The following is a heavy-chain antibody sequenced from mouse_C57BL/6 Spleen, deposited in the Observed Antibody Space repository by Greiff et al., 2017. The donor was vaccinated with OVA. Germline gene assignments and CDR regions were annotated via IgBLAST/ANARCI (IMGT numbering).Heavy chain of an antibody. CDR2: IYPGSGST. CDR1: GYTFTSYW. J-gene: IGHJ2*01. Sequence: QVHVKQPGAELVKPGASVKMSCKASGYTFTSYWITWVKQRPGQGLEWIGDIYPGSGSTNYNEKFKSKATLTVDTSSSTAYMQLSSLTSEDSAVYYCAKGGTGTFFDYWGQGTTLTVSS. CDR3: AKGGTGTFFDY. V-gene: IGHV1-55*01. D-gene: IGHD4-1*01.